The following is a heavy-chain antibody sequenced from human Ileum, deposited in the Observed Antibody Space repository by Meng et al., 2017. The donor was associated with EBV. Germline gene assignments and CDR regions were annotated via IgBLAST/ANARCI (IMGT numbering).Heavy chain of an antibody. Sequence: QVQLQESGPGLGKPSGTPSPTCAVSGGSISSSNWWSWVRQPPGKGLEWIGEIYHSGSTNYNPSLKSRVTISVDKSKNQFSLKLSSVTAADTAVYYCASFPPPGKQWLVTDYWGQGTLVTVSS. V-gene: IGHV4-4*02. CDR1: GGSISSSNW. CDR3: ASFPPPGKQWLVTDY. J-gene: IGHJ4*02. D-gene: IGHD6-19*01. CDR2: IYHSGST.